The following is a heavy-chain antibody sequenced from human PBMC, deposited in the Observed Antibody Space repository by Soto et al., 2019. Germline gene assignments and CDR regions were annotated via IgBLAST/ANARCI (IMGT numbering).Heavy chain of an antibody. CDR2: ISSSSSYI. Sequence: EVQLVESGGGLVKXXGSLRLXXXAXXFTXXXXXXXXXRQAPGKGLEWVSSISSSSSYIYYADSVKGRFTISRDNAKNSLYLQMNSLRAEDTAVYYCARDRAVRGVIISYYYGMDVWGQGTTVTVSS. D-gene: IGHD3-10*01. V-gene: IGHV3-21*01. CDR1: XFTXXXXX. J-gene: IGHJ6*02. CDR3: ARDRAVRGVIISYYYGMDV.